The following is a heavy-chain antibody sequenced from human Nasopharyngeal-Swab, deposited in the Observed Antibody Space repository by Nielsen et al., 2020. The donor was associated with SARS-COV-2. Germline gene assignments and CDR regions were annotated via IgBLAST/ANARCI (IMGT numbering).Heavy chain of an antibody. CDR3: ARVGGSYFYGYFDY. J-gene: IGHJ4*02. Sequence: GGSLRLSCAASGFTFSSYAMSWVRQAPGKGLEWVANIKQDGSEKYYVDSVKGRFTISRDNAKNSLYLQMNSLRAEDTAVYYCARVGGSYFYGYFDYWGQGTLVTVSS. CDR2: IKQDGSEK. CDR1: GFTFSSYA. D-gene: IGHD1-26*01. V-gene: IGHV3-7*01.